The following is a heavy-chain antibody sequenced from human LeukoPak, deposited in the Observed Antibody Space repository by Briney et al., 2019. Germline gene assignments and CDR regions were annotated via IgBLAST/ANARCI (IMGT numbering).Heavy chain of an antibody. J-gene: IGHJ4*02. V-gene: IGHV4-38-2*01. Sequence: SSETLSLTCAVSGYSICSGYYWGWIRPPPGKGREWIGSIYHSGSTYYNPSLKSRVTISVDTSKNQFSLKLSSVTAADTAVYYCARHWGVTTRPLDYWGQGTLVTVSS. CDR1: GYSICSGYY. D-gene: IGHD1-26*01. CDR2: IYHSGST. CDR3: ARHWGVTTRPLDY.